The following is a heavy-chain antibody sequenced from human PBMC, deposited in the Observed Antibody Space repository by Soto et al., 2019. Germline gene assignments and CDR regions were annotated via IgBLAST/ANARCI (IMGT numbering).Heavy chain of an antibody. Sequence: QVQLVQSGAEVKKPGSSVKVSCKASGGTFSSYAISWVRQAPGQGLEWMGGIIPISGTANYAQKFQGRVTLTADEATSTAYMELSSLRSEDTAVYYCARSQGSSTSLEIYYYYYYGIDVWGQGTTVTVPS. CDR3: ARSQGSSTSLEIYYYYYYGIDV. D-gene: IGHD2-2*01. V-gene: IGHV1-69*01. CDR1: GGTFSSYA. J-gene: IGHJ6*02. CDR2: IIPISGTA.